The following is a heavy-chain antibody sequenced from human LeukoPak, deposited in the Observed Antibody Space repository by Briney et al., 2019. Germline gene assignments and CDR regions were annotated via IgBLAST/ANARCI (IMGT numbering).Heavy chain of an antibody. J-gene: IGHJ4*02. CDR2: ISGSGGST. Sequence: GGSLRLSCAASGFTFSSYAMSWVRQAPGKGLEWVSAISGSGGSTYYADSVKGRFTISRDNSKNTLYLQMNSLRAEDTAVYYCAKLGDLGPYYDILTGYPYFDHWGQGTLVTVSS. D-gene: IGHD3-9*01. V-gene: IGHV3-23*01. CDR3: AKLGDLGPYYDILTGYPYFDH. CDR1: GFTFSSYA.